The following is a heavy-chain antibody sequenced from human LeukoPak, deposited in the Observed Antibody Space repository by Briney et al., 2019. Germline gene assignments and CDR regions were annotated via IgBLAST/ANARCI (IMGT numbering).Heavy chain of an antibody. CDR3: TRGPRHLWLYYGMDV. CDR1: GFNFGDHA. V-gene: IGHV3-49*04. D-gene: IGHD5-18*01. J-gene: IGHJ6*04. CDR2: IRSKGYGGKT. Sequence: PGRSRRLSCTASGFNFGDHAMSWVRQAPGKGLEWVGLIRSKGYGGKTEYAASVKGRFTISRADYISIASPQMNSLKAEDTAVYYSTRGPRHLWLYYGMDVWGEGTTVIVSS.